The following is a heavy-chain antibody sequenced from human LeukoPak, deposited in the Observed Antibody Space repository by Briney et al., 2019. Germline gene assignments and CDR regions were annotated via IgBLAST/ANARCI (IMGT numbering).Heavy chain of an antibody. CDR3: ARHGSTDYFDY. V-gene: IGHV4-39*01. J-gene: IGHJ4*02. Sequence: SETLSLTCTVSLGSISSSSYYWGWIRQPPGKGLEWIGSIYYTGSSYYNPSLKSRVSISVDTSNNQFSLRLSSVTAADTAVYYCARHGSTDYFDYWGQGTLVTVSS. CDR1: LGSISSSSYY. D-gene: IGHD2-2*03. CDR2: IYYTGSS.